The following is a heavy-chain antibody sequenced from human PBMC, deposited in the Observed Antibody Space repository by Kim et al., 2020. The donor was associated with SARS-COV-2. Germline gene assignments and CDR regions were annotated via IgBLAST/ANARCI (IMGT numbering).Heavy chain of an antibody. D-gene: IGHD1-26*01. CDR3: ARTLGNGNNFLLDD. CDR2: INPNSGAT. Sequence: ASVKVSCKASGYSFTSYYLYWVRQAPGQGFEWMGWINPNSGATNSAQNFQGRVTMTRDTSITTAYLELGGLSSADTAIYYCARTLGNGNNFLLDDWGQGT. CDR1: GYSFTSYY. J-gene: IGHJ4*02. V-gene: IGHV1-2*02.